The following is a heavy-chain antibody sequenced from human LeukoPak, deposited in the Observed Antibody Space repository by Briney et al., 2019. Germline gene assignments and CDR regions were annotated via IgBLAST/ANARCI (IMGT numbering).Heavy chain of an antibody. J-gene: IGHJ4*02. Sequence: EGSLRLSCAASGFTFSNVWMSWIRQAPGKGLEWVANIKQDGSEKNYVDSVKGRFTISRGNAKNSLYLQMNSLRVEDTAVYYCGRYGQVPIDWGQGTLVTVSS. CDR1: GFTFSNVW. CDR3: GRYGQVPID. D-gene: IGHD3-10*01. CDR2: IKQDGSEK. V-gene: IGHV3-7*03.